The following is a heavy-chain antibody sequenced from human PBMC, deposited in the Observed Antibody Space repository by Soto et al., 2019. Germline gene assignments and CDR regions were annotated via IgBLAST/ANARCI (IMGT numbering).Heavy chain of an antibody. D-gene: IGHD3-22*01. CDR2: ISDSRST. V-gene: IGHV4-31*03. J-gene: IGHJ4*02. CDR1: RGAINICAYY. CDR3: GAGDGYCIRY. Sequence: QVQLQEAGPGLVKPSQTLSLTCTFSRGAINICAYYWSWIRQHPGKGLEWIGYISDSRSTYYDPSLASRLTISVDTSKSQLSLNLTSVTAADTAIYFCGAGDGYCIRYWGQGTLVTVSS.